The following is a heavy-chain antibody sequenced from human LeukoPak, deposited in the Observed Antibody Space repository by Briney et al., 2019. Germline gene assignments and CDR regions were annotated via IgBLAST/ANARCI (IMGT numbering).Heavy chain of an antibody. CDR1: GYTFTGYY. CDR3: ARGYYYDSSGYNAWGFDY. D-gene: IGHD3-22*01. V-gene: IGHV1-2*02. Sequence: ASVKVSCKASGYTFTGYYMHWVRQAPGQGLEWMGWINPNSGGTNYAQKFQGRVTMTRDTSISTAYMELSRLRSDDTAVYYCARGYYYDSSGYNAWGFDYWGQGTLVTVSS. CDR2: INPNSGGT. J-gene: IGHJ4*02.